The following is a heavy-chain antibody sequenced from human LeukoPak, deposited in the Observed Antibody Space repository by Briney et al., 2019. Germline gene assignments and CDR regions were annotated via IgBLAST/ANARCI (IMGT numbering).Heavy chain of an antibody. V-gene: IGHV3-30*18. CDR1: GFTFSSYG. D-gene: IGHD6-13*01. CDR2: ISYDGSNK. Sequence: GRSLRLSCAASGFTFSSYGMHWVRQAPGKGLEWVAVISYDGSNKYYVDSVKGRFTISRDNSKNTLYLQMNSLRAEDTAVYYCAKSQAGIAAAGMFDYWGQGTLVTVSS. CDR3: AKSQAGIAAAGMFDY. J-gene: IGHJ4*02.